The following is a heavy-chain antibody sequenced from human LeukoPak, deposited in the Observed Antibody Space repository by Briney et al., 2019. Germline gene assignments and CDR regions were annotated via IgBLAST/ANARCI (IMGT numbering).Heavy chain of an antibody. J-gene: IGHJ5*02. CDR1: GYTFTGYY. CDR2: INPNSGGT. CDR3: ARDSRSSGYYYGA. Sequence: ASVKVSCKASGYTFTGYYMHWVRQAPGQGLEWMGWINPNSGGTNYAQKFQGWVTMTRDTSTSTVYMELSSLRSEDTAVYYCARDSRSSGYYYGAWGQGTLVTVSS. V-gene: IGHV1-2*04. D-gene: IGHD3-22*01.